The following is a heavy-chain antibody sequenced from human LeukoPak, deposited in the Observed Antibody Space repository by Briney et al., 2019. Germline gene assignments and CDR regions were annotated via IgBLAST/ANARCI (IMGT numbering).Heavy chain of an antibody. J-gene: IGHJ5*02. Sequence: PGGSLRLSCAASGFTFSSYWMSWVRQAPGKGLEWVANIKQDGSEKYYVDSVKGRFTISRDNAKNSLYLQMNSLRSDDTAVYYCARALSEGELMVYAIPTQNWFDPWGQGTLVTVSS. CDR3: ARALSEGELMVYAIPTQNWFDP. CDR1: GFTFSSYW. CDR2: IKQDGSEK. V-gene: IGHV3-7*03. D-gene: IGHD2-8*01.